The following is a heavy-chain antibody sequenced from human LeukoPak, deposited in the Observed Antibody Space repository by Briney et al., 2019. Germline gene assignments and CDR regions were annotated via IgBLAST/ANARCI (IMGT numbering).Heavy chain of an antibody. CDR2: INHSGST. CDR3: ARAVENYDFWSGYYIAPFDP. Sequence: SETLSLTCAVYGGSFSSYYWSWIRQPPGKGLEWIGEINHSGSTNYNPSLKSRVTLSVDTSKNQFSLKLSSVTAADTAVYYCARAVENYDFWSGYYIAPFDPWGQGTLVTVSS. V-gene: IGHV4-34*01. D-gene: IGHD3-3*01. J-gene: IGHJ5*02. CDR1: GGSFSSYY.